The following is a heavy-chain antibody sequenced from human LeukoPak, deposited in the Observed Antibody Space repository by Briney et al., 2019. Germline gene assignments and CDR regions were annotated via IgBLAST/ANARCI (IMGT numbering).Heavy chain of an antibody. D-gene: IGHD5-18*01. CDR2: IYYNGDT. V-gene: IGHV4-61*01. CDR1: GGSVSNSLYY. J-gene: IGHJ4*02. Sequence: SETLSLTCTVSGGSVSNSLYYWSWIRQPPGTGLEWIGYIYYNGDTNYNPSLKSRVTISIDTSSNQFSLRLNSMTAADTAVYYCARVLRAASWRSYDYWGQGSLVTVSS. CDR3: ARVLRAASWRSYDY.